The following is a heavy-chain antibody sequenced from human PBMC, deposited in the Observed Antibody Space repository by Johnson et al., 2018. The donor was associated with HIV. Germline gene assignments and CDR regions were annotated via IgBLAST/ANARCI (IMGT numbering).Heavy chain of an antibody. Sequence: EVQLVESGGGLIQPGGSLRLSCAASGFTVSSNYMSWVRQAPGKGLEWVSVIYSGGSTYYADSVKGRFTISRDNSKNTLYLQMNSLRAEDTAVYYCARDTGGYCSGNSCFMGDAFNIWGQGTRVTVSS. CDR2: IYSGGST. V-gene: IGHV3-66*03. J-gene: IGHJ3*02. CDR3: ARDTGGYCSGNSCFMGDAFNI. CDR1: GFTVSSNY. D-gene: IGHD2-15*01.